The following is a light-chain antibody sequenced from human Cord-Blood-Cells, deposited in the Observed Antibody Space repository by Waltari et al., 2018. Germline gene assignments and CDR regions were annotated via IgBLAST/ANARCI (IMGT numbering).Light chain of an antibody. CDR1: QSISSW. V-gene: IGKV1-5*03. J-gene: IGKJ2*01. Sequence: RVTITCRASQSISSWLAWYQQKPGKAPKLLIYKASSLESGVPSRFSGSGSGTEFTLTISSLQPDDFATYCCQQYNSYWYTFGQGTKLEIK. CDR2: KAS. CDR3: QQYNSYWYT.